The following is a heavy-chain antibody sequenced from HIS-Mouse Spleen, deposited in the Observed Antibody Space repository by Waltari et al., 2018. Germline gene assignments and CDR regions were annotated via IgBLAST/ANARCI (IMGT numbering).Heavy chain of an antibody. CDR2: INHSGST. J-gene: IGHJ1*01. CDR1: VGSFSGYY. V-gene: IGHV4-34*01. Sequence: QVQLQQSGAGLLKPSETLSLTCAAYVGSFSGYYWPWIRQPQGKGLEWIGEINHSGSTNYNPSLKSRVTISVDTSKNQFSLKLSSVTAADTAVYYCARGALRGSYYWGEYFQHWGQGTLVTVSS. D-gene: IGHD1-26*01. CDR3: ARGALRGSYYWGEYFQH.